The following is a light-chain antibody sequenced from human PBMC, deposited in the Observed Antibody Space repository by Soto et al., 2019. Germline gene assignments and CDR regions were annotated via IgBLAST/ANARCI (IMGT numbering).Light chain of an antibody. CDR3: HQYRT. V-gene: IGKV1-5*01. CDR1: QTITSW. J-gene: IGKJ1*01. CDR2: GAS. Sequence: IQITLSPSTLSGPEGDRVTITCRASQTITSWLAWHQQKPGKAPKLLTYGASSLESGVPSRFSGSGSGTEFTRPNSSLQPDDFAPYYCHQYRTFGQGTKVDIK.